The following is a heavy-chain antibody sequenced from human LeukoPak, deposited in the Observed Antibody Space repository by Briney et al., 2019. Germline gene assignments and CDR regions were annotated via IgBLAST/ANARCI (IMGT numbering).Heavy chain of an antibody. V-gene: IGHV1-18*01. CDR3: AREQVLLWFGETLYGMDV. J-gene: IGHJ6*02. CDR2: ISPYNGNT. Sequence: ASVKVSCRASGYTFTSYNINWLRQAAGQGPEWMGWISPYNGNTNYAQKLQGRVTMTTDTSTTTAYMELRSLRSDDTAVYYCAREQVLLWFGETLYGMDVWGQGTTVTVSS. D-gene: IGHD3-10*01. CDR1: GYTFTSYN.